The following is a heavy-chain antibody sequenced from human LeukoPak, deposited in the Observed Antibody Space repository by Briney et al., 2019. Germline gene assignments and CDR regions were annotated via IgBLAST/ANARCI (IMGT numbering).Heavy chain of an antibody. V-gene: IGHV1-2*02. CDR3: ARGKLAAPFDY. Sequence: ASVKVSCRSSGYTFTGTHMHWVRQAPGQGLEWMGWINPNSGDTNYAQKFQGRVTMTRDKSISTAYMELSRLRSDDTAVYYCARGKLAAPFDYWGQGTLVTVSS. D-gene: IGHD6-13*01. J-gene: IGHJ4*02. CDR2: INPNSGDT. CDR1: GYTFTGTH.